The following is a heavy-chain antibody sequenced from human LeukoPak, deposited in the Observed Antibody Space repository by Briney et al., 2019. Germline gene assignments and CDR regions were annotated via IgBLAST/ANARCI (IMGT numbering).Heavy chain of an antibody. CDR1: GFTFRSYD. J-gene: IGHJ4*02. V-gene: IGHV3-33*01. CDR3: ARSRGDIVVVPAATFDY. Sequence: GGSLRLSCAASGFTFRSYDMHWVRQAPGKGLEWVAAVWYDGSKTYYEDSVKGRFAISRDNSKNTLYLQMNSLRAEDTAVYYCARSRGDIVVVPAATFDYWGQGTLVTVSS. D-gene: IGHD2-2*01. CDR2: VWYDGSKT.